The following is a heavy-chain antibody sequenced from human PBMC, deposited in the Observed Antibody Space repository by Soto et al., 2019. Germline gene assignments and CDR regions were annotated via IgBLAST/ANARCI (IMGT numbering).Heavy chain of an antibody. CDR1: GFAFSSHG. CDR2: IVREGSEK. CDR3: ARDDDHDDNGLDS. Sequence: QVQLVESGGGVVQPGRSLRLSCAASGFAFSSHGMHWVRQAPGKGLEWVAVIVREGSEKHYADSVKGRFTISRDNSKNTLYLEMNSLRAEDTAVYYCARDDDHDDNGLDSWGQGTLVTVSS. J-gene: IGHJ5*01. V-gene: IGHV3-33*01. D-gene: IGHD3-3*01.